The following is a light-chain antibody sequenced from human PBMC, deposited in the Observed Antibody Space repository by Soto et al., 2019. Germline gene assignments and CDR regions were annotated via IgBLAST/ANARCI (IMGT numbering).Light chain of an antibody. J-gene: IGKJ4*01. V-gene: IGKV3-11*01. CDR1: LSVSSY. CDR2: EAS. CDR3: HQRSNWPST. Sequence: EIVLTQSPATLSLSPGERAALSCRASLSVSSYLAWYQQKPGQAPRLLIYEASKRAPGSPDRFSGSGSGTDFTLTISSLEPEDFAVYFCHQRSNWPSTFGGGTKVEI.